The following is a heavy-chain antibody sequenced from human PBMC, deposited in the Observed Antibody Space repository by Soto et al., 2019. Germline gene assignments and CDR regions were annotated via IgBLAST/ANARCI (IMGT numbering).Heavy chain of an antibody. V-gene: IGHV1-2*02. CDR1: GYSVSDYF. CDR2: INPKSAAT. D-gene: IGHD3-16*01. J-gene: IGHJ5*02. CDR3: ARMETFGSLNWFDP. Sequence: QVQLVQSGAEVKKSGASVKVSCKASGYSVSDYFIQWVRQAPGQGLEWVAWINPKSAATNYAKKFQGRVSLTWDTSFSTAYMELTRLRPDDTAVYYCARMETFGSLNWFDPWGQGTLVTVSS.